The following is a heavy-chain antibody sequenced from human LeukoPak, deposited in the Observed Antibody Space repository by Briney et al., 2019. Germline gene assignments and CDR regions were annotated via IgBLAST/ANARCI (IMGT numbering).Heavy chain of an antibody. D-gene: IGHD3-10*01. J-gene: IGHJ5*02. V-gene: IGHV4-34*01. CDR2: INHSGST. CDR3: ASAYYYGSGSYWFDP. CDR1: GGSFSGYY. Sequence: SETLSLTCAVYGGSFSGYYWSWIRQPPGKGLEWIGEINHSGSTNYNPSLKSRVTISVDTSKNQFSLKLSSVTAADTAVYYCASAYYYGSGSYWFDPWGQGTLVTVSS.